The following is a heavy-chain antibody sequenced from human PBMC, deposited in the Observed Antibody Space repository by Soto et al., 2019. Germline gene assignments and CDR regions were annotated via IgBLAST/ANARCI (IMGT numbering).Heavy chain of an antibody. CDR2: IYLSGST. CDR1: GYSITSGYY. Sequence: SETLSLTCAVSGYSITSGYYWSWIRQRQGKGLEWIGSIYLSGSTYYNPSLKSRVTISVDTSKNQCSLKLSSVTDADTAVYYCAREKLVATQFDYWGQGTLVTVSS. V-gene: IGHV4-38-2*02. J-gene: IGHJ4*02. CDR3: AREKLVATQFDY. D-gene: IGHD5-12*01.